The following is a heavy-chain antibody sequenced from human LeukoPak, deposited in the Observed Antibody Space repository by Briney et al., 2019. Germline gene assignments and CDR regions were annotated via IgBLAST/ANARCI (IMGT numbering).Heavy chain of an antibody. CDR1: GGSISSSSYY. CDR2: IYYSGST. Sequence: SETLSLACTVSGGSISSSSYYWGWIRQPPGKGLEWIGSIYYSGSTYYNPSLKSRVTISVDTSKNQFSLKLSSVTAADTAVYYCARVGYCSGGSCYFHSDYWGQGTLVTVSS. CDR3: ARVGYCSGGSCYFHSDY. V-gene: IGHV4-39*07. J-gene: IGHJ4*02. D-gene: IGHD2-15*01.